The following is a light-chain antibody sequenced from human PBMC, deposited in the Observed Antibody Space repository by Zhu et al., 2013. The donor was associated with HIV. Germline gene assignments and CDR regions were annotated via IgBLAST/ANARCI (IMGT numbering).Light chain of an antibody. CDR2: EVS. J-gene: IGLJ1*01. Sequence: QSALTQPASVSGSPGQSIAISCTGTSSDVGAYKFVSWYQHHPGKAPKLIIYEVSKRPSGVSDRFSGSKSDNTASLTISALQAEDEGDYHCSSHTTSNTLVFGTGTKVTVL. CDR3: SSHTTSNTLV. CDR1: SSDVGAYKF. V-gene: IGLV2-14*01.